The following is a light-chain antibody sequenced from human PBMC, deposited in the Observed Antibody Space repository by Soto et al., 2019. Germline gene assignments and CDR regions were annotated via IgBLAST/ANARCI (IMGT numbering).Light chain of an antibody. Sequence: QSALTQPPSASGSPGQSVTISCTGTSSDVGSYNLVSWYQHHPGKAPKLLIFEDSKRPSGVSDRFSGSKSGNTASLTISGLRAEDEADYHCCSCGGFSSCVVFGGGTKLTVL. CDR3: CSCGGFSSCVV. J-gene: IGLJ2*01. V-gene: IGLV2-23*01. CDR1: SSDVGSYNL. CDR2: EDS.